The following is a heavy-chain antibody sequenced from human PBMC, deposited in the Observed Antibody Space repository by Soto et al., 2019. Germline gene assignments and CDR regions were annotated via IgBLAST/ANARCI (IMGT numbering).Heavy chain of an antibody. CDR1: GFTFSSYG. D-gene: IGHD3-22*01. Sequence: QVQLVESGGGVVQPGRSLRLSCAASGFTFSSYGMHWVRQAPGKGLEWVAVIWYDGSNKYYADSVKDRFTISRDNSKNTLYLQMNSLRAEDTAVYSCSVGDSSGYHDAFDIWGQGTMVTVSS. CDR3: SVGDSSGYHDAFDI. J-gene: IGHJ3*02. CDR2: IWYDGSNK. V-gene: IGHV3-33*01.